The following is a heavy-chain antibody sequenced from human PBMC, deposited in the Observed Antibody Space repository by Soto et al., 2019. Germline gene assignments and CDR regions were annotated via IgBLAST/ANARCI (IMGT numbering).Heavy chain of an antibody. D-gene: IGHD7-27*01. CDR1: GFTFSSYD. CDR2: ITGSGGST. Sequence: QLGGSLRLSCAASGFTFSSYDMSWVRQAPGKGLEWVATITGSGGSTYYADSVRGRFTISRDNSKNTLYLQMNSLRAEDTALFYCAKWGNDWGYYYYGLNVWGQGTTVTVSS. J-gene: IGHJ6*02. CDR3: AKWGNDWGYYYYGLNV. V-gene: IGHV3-23*01.